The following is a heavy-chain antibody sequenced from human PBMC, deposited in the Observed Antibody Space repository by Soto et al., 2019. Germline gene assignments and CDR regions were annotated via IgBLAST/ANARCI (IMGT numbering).Heavy chain of an antibody. Sequence: ASVKVSCKVSGYTLTELSMHWVRQAPGKGLEWMGGFDPEDGETIYAQKFQGRVTMTEDTSTDTAYMELSSLRSEDMAVYYCATDISAAWAFDIWGQGTMVTVS. J-gene: IGHJ3*02. CDR1: GYTLTELS. CDR3: ATDISAAWAFDI. CDR2: FDPEDGET. V-gene: IGHV1-24*01.